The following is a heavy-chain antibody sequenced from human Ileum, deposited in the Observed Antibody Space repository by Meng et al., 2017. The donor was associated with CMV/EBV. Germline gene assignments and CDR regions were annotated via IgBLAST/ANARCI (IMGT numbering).Heavy chain of an antibody. V-gene: IGHV4-61*02. CDR3: ARGIIAARTTYGMDV. CDR2: IYSSGST. Sequence: QVQLQESGPGLVTPSQTLSLSCTVSGGSISSGLSYWSWIRQSAAKGLEWIGRIYSSGSTDYNPSLKNRVTISLDPSKNQISLELSSVAAADTAVYYCARGIIAARTTYGMDVWGQGTMVTVSS. D-gene: IGHD6-13*01. CDR1: GGSISSGLSY. J-gene: IGHJ6*02.